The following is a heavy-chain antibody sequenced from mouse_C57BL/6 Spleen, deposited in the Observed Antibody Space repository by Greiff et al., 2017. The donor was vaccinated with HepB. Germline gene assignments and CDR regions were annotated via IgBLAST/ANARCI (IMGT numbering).Heavy chain of an antibody. V-gene: IGHV1-18*01. D-gene: IGHD1-1*01. CDR3: ARSGTGYYYAMDY. Sequence: EVQLQESGPELVKPGASVKIPCKASGYTFTDYNMDWVKQSHGKSLEWIGDINPNNGGTIYNQKFKGKATLTVDKSSSTAYMELRRLTSEDTAVYYCARSGTGYYYAMDYWGQGTSVTVSS. J-gene: IGHJ4*01. CDR1: GYTFTDYN. CDR2: INPNNGGT.